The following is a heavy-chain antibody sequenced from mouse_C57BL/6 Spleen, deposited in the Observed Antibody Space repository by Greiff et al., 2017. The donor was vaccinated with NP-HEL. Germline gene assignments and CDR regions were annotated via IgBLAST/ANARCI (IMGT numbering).Heavy chain of an antibody. CDR2: IDPEDGET. CDR3: ARGGFSYYGSSYGWGNYFDY. D-gene: IGHD1-1*01. Sequence: EVKLMESGAELVKPGASVKLSCTASGFNIKDYYMHWVKQRTEQGLEWIGRIDPEDGETKYAPKFQGKATITADTSSNTAYLQLSSLTSEDTAVYYCARGGFSYYGSSYGWGNYFDYWGQGTTLTVSS. J-gene: IGHJ2*01. CDR1: GFNIKDYY. V-gene: IGHV14-2*01.